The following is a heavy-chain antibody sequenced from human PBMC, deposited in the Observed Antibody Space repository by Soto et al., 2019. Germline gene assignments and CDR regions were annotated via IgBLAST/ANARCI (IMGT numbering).Heavy chain of an antibody. Sequence: SETLSLTCNMSGDSYSISTYSWSWIRQPPGKALQWIGFIYQSGATSYNPSLASRVSISLDRSNNQCSLKLKSVTAADTAVYFCAGMPYTSGLRFDPWGPGTLVTVSS. CDR1: GDSYSISTYS. CDR2: IYQSGAT. D-gene: IGHD6-19*01. V-gene: IGHV4-30-2*01. J-gene: IGHJ5*02. CDR3: AGMPYTSGLRFDP.